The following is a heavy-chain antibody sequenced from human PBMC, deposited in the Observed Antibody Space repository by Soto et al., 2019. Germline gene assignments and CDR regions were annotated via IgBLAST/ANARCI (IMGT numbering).Heavy chain of an antibody. CDR2: IYPGDSDT. J-gene: IGHJ6*02. CDR3: ARHSNYYDSSGYYYYYGMDV. D-gene: IGHD3-22*01. V-gene: IGHV5-51*01. Sequence: GESLKISCKGSGYSFTSYWIGWVRQMPGKGLEWMGIIYPGDSDTRYSPSFQGQVTISADKSISTAYLQWSSLKASDTAMYYCARHSNYYDSSGYYYYYGMDVWGQGTTVTVSS. CDR1: GYSFTSYW.